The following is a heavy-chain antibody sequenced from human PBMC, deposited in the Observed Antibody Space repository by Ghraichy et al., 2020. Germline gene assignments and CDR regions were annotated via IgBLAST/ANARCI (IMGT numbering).Heavy chain of an antibody. Sequence: GGSLRLSCAASGFTFTSYSMNWVRQAPGKGLEWVSYISSSSGTIYYADSVKGLFTISRDNAKNSVYLQMNSLRDEDTAVYYCARETGNSWPIDYCGQGTLVTVSS. V-gene: IGHV3-48*02. CDR3: ARETGNSWPIDY. CDR1: GFTFTSYS. D-gene: IGHD2-2*01. J-gene: IGHJ4*02. CDR2: ISSSSGTI.